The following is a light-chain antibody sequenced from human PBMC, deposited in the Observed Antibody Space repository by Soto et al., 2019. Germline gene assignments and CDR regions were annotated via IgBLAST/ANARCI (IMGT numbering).Light chain of an antibody. CDR2: YDS. CDR3: QVWDRSSDHYV. J-gene: IGLJ1*01. Sequence: SYVLTQPPSVSVAPGKTAMITCGGNDIGSKSVHWYQQKPGQAPVLVIYYDSDRPSGIPERFSGSSSGNTATLTISRVEAGDEADYYCQVWDRSSDHYVFGTGTKVTVL. CDR1: DIGSKS. V-gene: IGLV3-21*04.